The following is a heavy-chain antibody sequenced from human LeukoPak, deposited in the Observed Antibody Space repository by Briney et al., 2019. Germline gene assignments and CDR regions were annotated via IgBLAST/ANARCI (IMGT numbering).Heavy chain of an antibody. J-gene: IGHJ6*03. Sequence: SETLSLTCTVSGGSISSHYWSWIRQPPGKGLEWIGYIYYSGSTNYNPSLKSRVTISVDTSKNQFSLKLSSVTAADTAVYYCARGRVEYSSSSGYYYYYMDVWGKGTTVTVSS. CDR1: GGSISSHY. CDR3: ARGRVEYSSSSGYYYYYMDV. V-gene: IGHV4-59*11. D-gene: IGHD6-6*01. CDR2: IYYSGST.